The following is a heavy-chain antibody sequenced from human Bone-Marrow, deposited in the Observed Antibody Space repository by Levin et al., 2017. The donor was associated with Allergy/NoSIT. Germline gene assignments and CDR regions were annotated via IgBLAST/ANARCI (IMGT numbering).Heavy chain of an antibody. CDR2: IYYSGST. D-gene: IGHD3-16*01. Sequence: SETLSLTCTVSGGSISSYYWSWIRQPPGKGLEWIGYIYYSGSTNYNPSLKSRVTISVDTSKNQFSLKLSSVTAADTAVYYCARMGPSSAFDIWGQGTMVTVSS. J-gene: IGHJ3*02. V-gene: IGHV4-59*01. CDR1: GGSISSYY. CDR3: ARMGPSSAFDI.